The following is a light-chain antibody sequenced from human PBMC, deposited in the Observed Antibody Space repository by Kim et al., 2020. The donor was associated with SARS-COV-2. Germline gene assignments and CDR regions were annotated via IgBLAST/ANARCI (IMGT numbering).Light chain of an antibody. Sequence: SVSPGQTASITCYGDKLGDKYACWYQQKPGQSPVLVIYQDSKRPSGIPERFSGSNSGNTATLTISGTHAMDEADYYCQAWDSSSRVFGGGTQLTVL. CDR1: KLGDKY. CDR2: QDS. CDR3: QAWDSSSRV. V-gene: IGLV3-1*01. J-gene: IGLJ3*02.